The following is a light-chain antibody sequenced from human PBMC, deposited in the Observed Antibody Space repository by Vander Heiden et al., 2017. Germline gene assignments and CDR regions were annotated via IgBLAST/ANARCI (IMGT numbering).Light chain of an antibody. CDR1: QSVSSTY. CDR3: QHEGSAGVT. CDR2: GAS. V-gene: IGKV3-20*01. Sequence: ENLLTQSPGTLSLSPGERATLSCRASQSVSSTYLVWYQQKPGQAPRLLIYGASSRATGIPDRFSGSGSGTDFTLTISILDPEDFAVYYCQHEGSAGVTFGHGTKVDLK. J-gene: IGKJ3*01.